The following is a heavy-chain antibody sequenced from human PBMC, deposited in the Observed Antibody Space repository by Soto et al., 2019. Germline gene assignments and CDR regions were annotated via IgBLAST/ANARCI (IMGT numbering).Heavy chain of an antibody. Sequence: QVQLLESGGGVVQPGKSLRLSCVASGLKFSSYGMHWVRQAPGKGLEWVAFISDDGFTKYNADVVKGRFSISRDNSKNTLFLQLSSLRPEDTAVYSCASLYYYNLAQYFDYWGQGARVSVSS. CDR3: ASLYYYNLAQYFDY. CDR1: GLKFSSYG. D-gene: IGHD3-3*01. V-gene: IGHV3-30-3*01. CDR2: ISDDGFTK. J-gene: IGHJ4*02.